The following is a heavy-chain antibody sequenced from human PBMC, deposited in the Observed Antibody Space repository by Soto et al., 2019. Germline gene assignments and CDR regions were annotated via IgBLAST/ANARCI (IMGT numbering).Heavy chain of an antibody. Sequence: QITLKESGPTLVKPTQTLTLTCTLSGLSLSTSGVGVGWIRQPPGKALEWLALIYWDDDKRYSPSLSSRLTTXKXTXXTQVILTLTNMDPVDTSTYYCAHRRAVRGIVMSDYWGQGTLVTVSS. CDR1: GLSLSTSGVG. CDR2: IYWDDDK. V-gene: IGHV2-5*02. J-gene: IGHJ4*02. CDR3: AHRRAVRGIVMSDY. D-gene: IGHD3-10*01.